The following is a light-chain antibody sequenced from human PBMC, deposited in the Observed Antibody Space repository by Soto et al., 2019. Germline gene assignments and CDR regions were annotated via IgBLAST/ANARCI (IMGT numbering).Light chain of an antibody. Sequence: EIVLTQSPGTLSLSPGERDTLSCRASESINSYLAWYQQKPGQAPRLLIYDASNRATGIPARFSASGSGTDFTLTISSLEPEDFAVYYCQQRSNWPLTFGGGTTVEIK. CDR3: QQRSNWPLT. J-gene: IGKJ4*01. CDR2: DAS. CDR1: ESINSY. V-gene: IGKV3-11*01.